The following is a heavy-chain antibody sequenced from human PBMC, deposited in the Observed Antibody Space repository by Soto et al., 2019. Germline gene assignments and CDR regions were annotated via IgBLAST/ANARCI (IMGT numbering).Heavy chain of an antibody. CDR1: GYTFTGYY. J-gene: IGHJ6*02. V-gene: IGHV1-2*04. Sequence: QVQLVQSGAEVKKPGASVKVSCKASGYTFTGYYMHWVRQAPGQGLEWMGWINPNSGGTNYAQKFQGWVTMTRDTSISTAYRELSRLRSDDTAVYYCARADDGDFPGNGMDVWGQGTPVTVSS. CDR3: ARADDGDFPGNGMDV. D-gene: IGHD4-17*01. CDR2: INPNSGGT.